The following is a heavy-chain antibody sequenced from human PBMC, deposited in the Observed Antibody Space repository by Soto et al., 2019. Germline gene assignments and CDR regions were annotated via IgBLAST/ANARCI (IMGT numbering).Heavy chain of an antibody. J-gene: IGHJ5*02. CDR2: INPNSGST. CDR3: ARAGEVAVAGTATWFDP. V-gene: IGHV1-2*04. CDR1: GYTFASYA. Sequence: ASVKVSCKASGYTFASYARHWVRQAPGQRLEWMGWINPNSGSTKYAQKFQGWVTMTRDTSISTAYMELSRLRSDDTAVYYCARAGEVAVAGTATWFDPWGQGTLLTVSS. D-gene: IGHD6-19*01.